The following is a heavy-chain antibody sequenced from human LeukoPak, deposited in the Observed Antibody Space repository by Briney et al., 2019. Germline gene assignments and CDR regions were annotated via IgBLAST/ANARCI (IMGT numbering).Heavy chain of an antibody. J-gene: IGHJ4*02. V-gene: IGHV4-38-2*02. CDR3: ARDQLFLAVAARDY. Sequence: PSETLSLTCTVSGYSISSGYYWGWIRQPPGKGLEWIGSIYHSGSTYYNPSLKSRVSISVDTSKNQFSLKLSSVTAADTAVYYCARDQLFLAVAARDYWGQGTLVTVSS. CDR2: IYHSGST. CDR1: GYSISSGYY. D-gene: IGHD6-19*01.